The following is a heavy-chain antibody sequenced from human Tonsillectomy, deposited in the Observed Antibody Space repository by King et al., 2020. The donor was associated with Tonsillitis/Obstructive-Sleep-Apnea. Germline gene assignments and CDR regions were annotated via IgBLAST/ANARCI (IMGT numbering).Heavy chain of an antibody. D-gene: IGHD5-24*01. CDR3: ASMEGYNRNGRFDY. CDR2: ISGSGSST. CDR1: GFTFSSYA. Sequence: QLEESGGGLVQPGGSLRLSCAASGFTFSSYAMRWVRQAPGKGLEWVSAISGSGSSTYYADSVKGRFTISRDNSKNTLYLQMNSLRAEETAVYYCASMEGYNRNGRFDYWGQGTLVTVSS. V-gene: IGHV3-23*04. J-gene: IGHJ4*02.